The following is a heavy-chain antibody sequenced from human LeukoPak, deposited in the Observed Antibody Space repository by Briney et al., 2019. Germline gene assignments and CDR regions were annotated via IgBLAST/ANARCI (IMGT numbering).Heavy chain of an antibody. CDR1: GGSISTYY. CDR3: ARAPPSAAGYYYGLDV. D-gene: IGHD6-13*01. J-gene: IGHJ6*02. V-gene: IGHV4-59*01. Sequence: SETLSLTCTVAGGSISTYYWSWVRQPPGKGLEWIGYIYYSGSTNYNPSLKSRVTISVDTSKNQFSLKLTSVTAADTAEYYCARAPPSAAGYYYGLDVWGQGTTVTVSS. CDR2: IYYSGST.